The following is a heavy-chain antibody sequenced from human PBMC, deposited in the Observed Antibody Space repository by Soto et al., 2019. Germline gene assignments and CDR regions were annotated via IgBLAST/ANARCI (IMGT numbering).Heavy chain of an antibody. J-gene: IGHJ4*02. CDR2: INDRGIT. Sequence: QVQVQQWGAGLLKPSETLSLSCAVSGGSFSGYYWSWIRQPPGKGLEWIAEINDRGITNYNPSLKSRVTLSIDTSKNHFSLRLSSVTAADTAMYFCARGSDYYGSGSRFDYWGQGTLVTVSS. D-gene: IGHD3-10*01. V-gene: IGHV4-34*01. CDR1: GGSFSGYY. CDR3: ARGSDYYGSGSRFDY.